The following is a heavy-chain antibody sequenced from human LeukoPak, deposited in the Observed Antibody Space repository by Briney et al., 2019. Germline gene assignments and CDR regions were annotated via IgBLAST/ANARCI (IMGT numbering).Heavy chain of an antibody. J-gene: IGHJ4*02. V-gene: IGHV4-59*08. D-gene: IGHD1-26*01. CDR2: ITYGGTT. CDR3: ARMTVGLYFDS. CDR1: GGSISANF. Sequence: SETLSLTCAVSGGSISANFWSWGRQPPRKGVEWIGYITYGGTTKYNPSLKSRVTVSLDMSKNQFSLRLNSVTAADTAVYFCARMTVGLYFDSWGQGILVAVSS.